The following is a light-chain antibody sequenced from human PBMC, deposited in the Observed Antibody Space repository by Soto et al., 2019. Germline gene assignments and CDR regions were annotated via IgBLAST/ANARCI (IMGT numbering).Light chain of an antibody. Sequence: QPVLTQSSSASASLGSSVKLTCTLSSGHSSYIIAWHHQQPGKAPRYLMKLEGSGSYNKGSGVPDRFSGSSSGADRYLTISNLQFEDEANYYCETWDRNTRVFGEGTKLTVL. CDR2: LEGSGSY. CDR3: ETWDRNTRV. V-gene: IGLV4-60*02. CDR1: SGHSSYI. J-gene: IGLJ2*01.